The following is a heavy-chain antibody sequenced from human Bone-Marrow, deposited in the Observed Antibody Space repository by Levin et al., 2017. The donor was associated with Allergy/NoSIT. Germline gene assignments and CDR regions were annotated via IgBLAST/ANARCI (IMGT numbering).Heavy chain of an antibody. CDR1: GFSFSDYY. Sequence: GGSLRLSCAASGFSFSDYYMAWIRQAPGKGLEWISYITINRDTTYYADSVRGRFSISRDNAKNSLSLQMNSLRAEDTAIYYCAREMEAEIGAFDIWGKGTMVTVSS. D-gene: IGHD3-16*01. CDR2: ITINRDTT. CDR3: AREMEAEIGAFDI. J-gene: IGHJ3*02. V-gene: IGHV3-11*01.